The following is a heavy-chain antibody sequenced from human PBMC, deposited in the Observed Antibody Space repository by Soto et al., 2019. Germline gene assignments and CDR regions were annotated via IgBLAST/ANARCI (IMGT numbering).Heavy chain of an antibody. V-gene: IGHV4-61*01. J-gene: IGHJ4*02. D-gene: IGHD3-10*01. CDR2: IYYSGST. CDR1: GGSISSSSYY. CDR3: ARAQNDYYGSGSLDY. Sequence: PSETLSLTCTVSGGSISSSSYYWSWIRQPPGKGLEWIGEIYYSGSTKYNPSLKSRVTISVDTSKNQFSLKLSSVTAADTAVYYCARAQNDYYGSGSLDYWGQGTLVTVSS.